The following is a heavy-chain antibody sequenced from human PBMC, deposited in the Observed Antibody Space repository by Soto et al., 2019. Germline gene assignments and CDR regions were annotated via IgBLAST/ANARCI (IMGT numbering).Heavy chain of an antibody. CDR2: ISHSGTSK. CDR1: GFTVRTTG. CDR3: AKDWGSGGWFNWFHP. Sequence: QVQLVESGGGVVQPGGSLNLACVASGFTVRTTGMHWVRQAPGKGLEWVAMISHSGTSKQYGDSVQGRFTVSRDDAKNTLYLQMSSLRPEDTGTYHCAKDWGSGGWFNWFHPWGQGVQVTVSS. J-gene: IGHJ5*02. D-gene: IGHD6-19*01. V-gene: IGHV3-30*18.